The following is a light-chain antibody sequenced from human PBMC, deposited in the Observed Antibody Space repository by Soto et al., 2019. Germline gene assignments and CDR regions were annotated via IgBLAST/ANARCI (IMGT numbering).Light chain of an antibody. J-gene: IGLJ2*01. CDR2: EGS. Sequence: QAASVSGSPGQSITISCTGTSSDVGSYNLVSWYQQHPGKAPKLMIYEGSKRPSGVSNRFSGSKSGNTASLTISGLQAEDEADYYCCSYAGSSTFEGVVFGGGTKLTVL. CDR3: CSYAGSSTFEGVV. V-gene: IGLV2-23*03. CDR1: SSDVGSYNL.